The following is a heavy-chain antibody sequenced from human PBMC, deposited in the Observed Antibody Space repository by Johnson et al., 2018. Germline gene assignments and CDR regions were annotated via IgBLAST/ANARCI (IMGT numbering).Heavy chain of an antibody. D-gene: IGHD2-15*01. Sequence: EVQLLESGGGLVQPGGSLRLSCAASGFTFSSYSMNWVRQAPWKGLEWVSYIGNTGSPIHYADSLKGRFTISRDNARDSLYWTVNSLRVEDTAGDYCVRDGAVGYCSGWRLYFQHWGHGTLVTVSS. J-gene: IGHJ1*01. V-gene: IGHV3-48*01. CDR2: IGNTGSPI. CDR1: GFTFSSYS. CDR3: VRDGAVGYCSGWRLYFQH.